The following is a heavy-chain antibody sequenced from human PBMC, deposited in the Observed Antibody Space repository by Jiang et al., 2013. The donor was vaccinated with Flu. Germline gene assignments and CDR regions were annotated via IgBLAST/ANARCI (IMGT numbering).Heavy chain of an antibody. CDR2: IYYSGST. CDR1: GGSISSSSYY. CDR3: ARLGDRWDSSSWYYFDY. Sequence: LLKPSETLSLTCTVSGGSISSSSYYWGWIRQPPGKGLEWIGSIYYSGSTYYNPSLKSRVTISVDTSKNQFSLKLSSVTAADTAVYYCARLGDRWDSSSWYYFDYWGQGTLVTVSS. V-gene: IGHV4-39*01. J-gene: IGHJ4*02. D-gene: IGHD6-13*01.